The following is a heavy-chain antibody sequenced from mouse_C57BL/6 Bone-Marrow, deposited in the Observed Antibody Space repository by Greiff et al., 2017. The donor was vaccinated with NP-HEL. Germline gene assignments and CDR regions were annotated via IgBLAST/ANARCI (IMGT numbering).Heavy chain of an antibody. Sequence: EVKLMESGGGLVKPGGSLKLSCAASGFTFSDYGMHWVRQAPEKGLEWVAYISSGSSTIYYADTVKGRSTISRDNAKNTLFLQMTSLRSEDTAMYYCAREGWAYWGQGTLVTVAA. J-gene: IGHJ3*01. D-gene: IGHD2-3*01. V-gene: IGHV5-17*01. CDR3: AREGWAY. CDR1: GFTFSDYG. CDR2: ISSGSSTI.